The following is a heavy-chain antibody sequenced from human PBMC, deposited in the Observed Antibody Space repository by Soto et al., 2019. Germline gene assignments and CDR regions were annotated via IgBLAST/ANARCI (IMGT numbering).Heavy chain of an antibody. Sequence: ASVKVSCKASGYTFTNYYIHWVLQAPGQGPEWMGIINPGDGRTTYTQKFQGRVTMIRDTSTSTVYMELTGLISEDTAVYYCARVSGSYWPFDYWGQGTLVTVSS. CDR1: GYTFTNYY. CDR3: ARVSGSYWPFDY. CDR2: INPGDGRT. D-gene: IGHD1-26*01. V-gene: IGHV1-46*01. J-gene: IGHJ4*02.